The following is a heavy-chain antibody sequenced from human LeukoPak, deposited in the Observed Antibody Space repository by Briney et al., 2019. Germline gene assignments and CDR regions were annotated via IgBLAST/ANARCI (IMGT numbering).Heavy chain of an antibody. CDR2: ISRNGGST. CDR1: GFTFNSYP. D-gene: IGHD4-23*01. V-gene: IGHV3-64*04. CDR3: AKEIRWQNWFDP. Sequence: GGSLRLSCSASGFTFNSYPVHWVRQAPGKGLEYVSGISRNGGSTYYADSVKGRFTISRDNSKNTLYLQMNSLRAEDTAVYYCAKEIRWQNWFDPWGQGTLVTVSS. J-gene: IGHJ5*02.